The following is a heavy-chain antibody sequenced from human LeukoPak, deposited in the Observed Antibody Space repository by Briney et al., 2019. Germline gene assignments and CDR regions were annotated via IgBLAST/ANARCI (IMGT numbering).Heavy chain of an antibody. CDR2: IRLDGSTT. D-gene: IGHD5-24*01. V-gene: IGHV3-74*01. Sequence: PGGPLRLSCAGSGFTFIRHWMHWVRQAPGKGLVWVSRIRLDGSTTLYSDSVKGRFTISRDNAKNTLYLQMNSLRAEDTAVYYCGSSEDGHIDYWGQGTLVSVSS. CDR1: GFTFIRHW. CDR3: GSSEDGHIDY. J-gene: IGHJ4*02.